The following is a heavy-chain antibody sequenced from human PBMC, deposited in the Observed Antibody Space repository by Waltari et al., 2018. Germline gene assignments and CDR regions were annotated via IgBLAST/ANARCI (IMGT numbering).Heavy chain of an antibody. D-gene: IGHD3-10*01. J-gene: IGHJ4*02. CDR3: ARDYRAHYYGSGSYLGY. Sequence: QVQLVQSGAEVKKPGASVKVSCKASGYTFTGYYMPWVGQAPGQGLEWMGRINPNSGGTNYAQKFQGRVTMTRDTSISTAYMELSRLRSDDTAVYYCARDYRAHYYGSGSYLGYWGQGTLVTVSS. CDR1: GYTFTGYY. CDR2: INPNSGGT. V-gene: IGHV1-2*06.